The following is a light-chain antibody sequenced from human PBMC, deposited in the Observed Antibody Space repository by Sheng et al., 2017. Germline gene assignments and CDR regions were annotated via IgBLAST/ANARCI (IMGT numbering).Light chain of an antibody. V-gene: IGKV1-16*02. CDR1: QDINTY. Sequence: DIQMTQSPSAMSASVGDRVIITCRASQDINTYLAWFQQRPGKAPKSLIYRASTLQDGVPAKFSGSGSGTDFILTISGLQPEDFATYFCQQYHGYPFTFAQGTKLEIK. CDR3: QQYHGYPFT. J-gene: IGKJ2*01. CDR2: RAS.